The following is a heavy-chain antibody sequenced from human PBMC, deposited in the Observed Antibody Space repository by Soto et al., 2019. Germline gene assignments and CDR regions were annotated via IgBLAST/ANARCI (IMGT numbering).Heavy chain of an antibody. CDR3: ARDVDYGGFSLGY. J-gene: IGHJ4*01. V-gene: IGHV4-4*02. Sequence: PSETLSLTCAVSGASRSSMNWWSWVRQTTGRGLEWIGEVFHSGLTNYNPSLKSPVTISMDASKNQLSLEIRSVTAADTAVYYCARDVDYGGFSLGYSGHGILDTVSS. D-gene: IGHD2-21*01. CDR2: VFHSGLT. CDR1: GASRSSMNW.